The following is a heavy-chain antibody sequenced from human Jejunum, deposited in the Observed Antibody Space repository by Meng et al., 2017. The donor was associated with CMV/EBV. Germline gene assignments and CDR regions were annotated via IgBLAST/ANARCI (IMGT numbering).Heavy chain of an antibody. D-gene: IGHD3-22*01. CDR3: ARALQLTSPNYYDSTGYYFDLDYFDS. V-gene: IGHV1-2*07. J-gene: IGHJ4*02. Sequence: VRQAPGQGLQWMGWINPNSGGTNYAHKFQGRVTLTRDTSISTAYMELSSLRSDDTAVYYCARALQLTSPNYYDSTGYYFDLDYFDSWGQGTLVPSPQ. CDR2: INPNSGGT.